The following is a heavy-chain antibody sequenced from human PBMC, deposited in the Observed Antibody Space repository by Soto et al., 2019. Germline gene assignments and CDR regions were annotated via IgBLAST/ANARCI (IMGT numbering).Heavy chain of an antibody. CDR1: GDSIISSDSY. J-gene: IGHJ5*02. V-gene: IGHV4-39*01. D-gene: IGHD3-3*02. Sequence: LSLTCTVSGDSIISSDSYWGWVRQPPGKGLEWIGSIFYLGSSYYNPSLKSRVTMSVDTSKNQFSLRLRSVTAADTALYFCARHSLALRKNNWFDPWGQGIMVTVSS. CDR2: IFYLGSS. CDR3: ARHSLALRKNNWFDP.